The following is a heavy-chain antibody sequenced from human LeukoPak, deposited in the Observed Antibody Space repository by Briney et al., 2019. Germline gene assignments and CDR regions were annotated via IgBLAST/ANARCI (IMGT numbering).Heavy chain of an antibody. V-gene: IGHV1-46*01. D-gene: IGHD6-13*01. CDR2: INPSGGST. CDR3: ARDISSSWYAYYYYYGMDV. CDR1: GYTFTSFY. Sequence: ASVKVSCKASGYTFTSFYMHWVRQAPGQALEWMGIINPSGGSTSYAQKFQGRVTMTRDTSTSTVYMELSSLRSEDTAVYYCARDISSSWYAYYYYYGMDVWGQGTTVTVSS. J-gene: IGHJ6*02.